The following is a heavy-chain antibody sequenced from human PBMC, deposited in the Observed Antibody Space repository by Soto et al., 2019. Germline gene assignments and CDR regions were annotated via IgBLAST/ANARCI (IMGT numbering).Heavy chain of an antibody. Sequence: SGFTFDDYAMHWVRQAPGKGLEWVSGINWNSDTIGYADSVKGRFTVSRDNAKGSLLLQMSSLRAEDTAVYFCAMSNSNDLYYHFESWGQGTPVTVSS. V-gene: IGHV3-9*01. J-gene: IGHJ4*02. CDR3: AMSNSNDLYYHFES. CDR1: GFTFDDYA. CDR2: INWNSDTI. D-gene: IGHD3-22*01.